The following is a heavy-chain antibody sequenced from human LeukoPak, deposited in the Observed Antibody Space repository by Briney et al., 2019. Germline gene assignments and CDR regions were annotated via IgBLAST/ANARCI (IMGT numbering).Heavy chain of an antibody. V-gene: IGHV3-7*01. J-gene: IGHJ4*02. CDR2: IKEDGSEK. Sequence: PGGSLRLSCAASGFTFNRDWTAWVRQAPGKGLERVANIKEDGSEKNYVDSVKGRFTISRDNAVNSVYLQMNDLRAEDTAVYYCARGLFGGPKSTTFDYWGQGTLVTVSS. CDR1: GFTFNRDW. D-gene: IGHD2-21*01. CDR3: ARGLFGGPKSTTFDY.